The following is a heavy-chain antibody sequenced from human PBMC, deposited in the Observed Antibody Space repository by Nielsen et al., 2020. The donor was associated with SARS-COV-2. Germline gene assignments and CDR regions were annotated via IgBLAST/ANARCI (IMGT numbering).Heavy chain of an antibody. Sequence: SETLSLTCNVTGYSIGRGYYWAWIRQSPGKGLEWIGSIYHSGSTSYNPSLKSRVTISVDTSKNQFSLKLSSVTAADTAVYYCARLRYSSGLDYWGQGTLVTVSS. CDR3: ARLRYSSGLDY. CDR2: IYHSGST. D-gene: IGHD6-19*01. J-gene: IGHJ4*02. V-gene: IGHV4-38-2*02. CDR1: GYSIGRGYY.